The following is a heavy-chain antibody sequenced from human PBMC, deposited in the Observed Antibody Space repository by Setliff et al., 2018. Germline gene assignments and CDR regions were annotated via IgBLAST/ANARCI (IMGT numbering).Heavy chain of an antibody. V-gene: IGHV1-3*01. CDR2: INAGNGNT. CDR1: GYTFTSYA. D-gene: IGHD2-15*01. Sequence: GASVKVSCKASGYTFTSYAMHWVRQAPGQRLEWMGWINAGNGNTKYSQKFQGRVTITRDTSASTAYMELSSLRSEDTAVYYCARDGGYCSGGGCYGLDYWGQGTLVTVSS. CDR3: ARDGGYCSGGGCYGLDY. J-gene: IGHJ4*02.